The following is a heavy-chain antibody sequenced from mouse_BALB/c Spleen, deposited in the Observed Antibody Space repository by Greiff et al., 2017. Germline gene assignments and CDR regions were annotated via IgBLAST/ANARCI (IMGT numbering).Heavy chain of an antibody. CDR3: ARKAMITTGYAMDY. J-gene: IGHJ4*01. Sequence: QVQLKESAAELARPGASVKMSCKASGYTFTSYTMHWVKQRPGQGLEWIGYINPSSGYTEYNQKFKDKTTLTADKSSSTAYMQLSSLTSEDSAVYYCARKAMITTGYAMDYWGQGTSVTVSS. CDR2: INPSSGYT. CDR1: GYTFTSYT. V-gene: IGHV1-4*02. D-gene: IGHD2-4*01.